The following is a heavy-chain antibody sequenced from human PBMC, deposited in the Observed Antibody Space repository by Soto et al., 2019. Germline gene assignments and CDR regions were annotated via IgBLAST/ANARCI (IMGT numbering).Heavy chain of an antibody. V-gene: IGHV3-11*06. CDR3: VRGGCVGLFDP. CDR1: GFTFGDSY. CDR2: ISPGSRYP. D-gene: IGHD2-8*02. J-gene: IGHJ5*02. Sequence: GGSLRLSCAGSGFTFGDSYMSWIRQAPGKGLEWLSYISPGSRYPAYADSVKGRFTISRDNAKRSLYLQMMSLTAEDTAIYYRVRGGCVGLFDPWGQGTMVTVSS.